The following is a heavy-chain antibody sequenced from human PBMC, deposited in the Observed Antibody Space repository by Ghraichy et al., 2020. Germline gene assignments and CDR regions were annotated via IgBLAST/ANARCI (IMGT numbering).Heavy chain of an antibody. CDR2: ISSSGSTI. J-gene: IGHJ4*02. V-gene: IGHV3-48*03. CDR1: GFTFSSYE. Sequence: GGSLRLSCAASGFTFSSYEMNWVRQAPGKGLEWVSYISSSGSTICYADSVKGRFTISRDNAKNSLYLQMNSLRAEDTAVYYCARVGRRGYSYGKLDYWGQGTLVTVSS. CDR3: ARVGRRGYSYGKLDY. D-gene: IGHD5-18*01.